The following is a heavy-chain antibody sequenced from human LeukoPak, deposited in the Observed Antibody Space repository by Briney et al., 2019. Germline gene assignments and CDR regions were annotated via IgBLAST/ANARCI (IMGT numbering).Heavy chain of an antibody. D-gene: IGHD3-10*01. CDR2: IRFSGST. V-gene: IGHV4-39*01. Sequence: SETLSLTCTVSGGSISSSSYYWGWIRQPPGKGLDWIGSIRFSGSTFYTPSLRSRVIISVDTSKNQMSLQLTSVTAADTAVYYCAKHARHGTGDKWFDPWGPGTLVTVSS. CDR1: GGSISSSSYY. CDR3: AKHARHGTGDKWFDP. J-gene: IGHJ5*02.